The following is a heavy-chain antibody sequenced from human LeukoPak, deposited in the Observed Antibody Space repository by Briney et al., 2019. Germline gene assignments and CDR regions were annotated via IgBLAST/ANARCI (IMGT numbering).Heavy chain of an antibody. Sequence: SCKASGGTFSSYAMHWVRQAPGKGLEWVAVISYDGSNKYYADSVKGRFTISRDNSKNTLYLQMNSLRAEDTAVYYCARYYDFWSGLDYWGQGTLVTVSS. CDR1: GGTFSSYA. CDR2: ISYDGSNK. D-gene: IGHD3-3*01. J-gene: IGHJ4*02. V-gene: IGHV3-30-3*01. CDR3: ARYYDFWSGLDY.